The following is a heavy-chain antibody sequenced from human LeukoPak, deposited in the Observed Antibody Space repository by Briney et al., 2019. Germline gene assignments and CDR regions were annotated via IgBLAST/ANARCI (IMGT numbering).Heavy chain of an antibody. CDR2: IIPIFGTA. CDR3: ARLRLGYYYMDV. Sequence: ASVKVSCKASGGTFSSYAISWVRQAPGQGFEWMGRIIPIFGTANYAQKFQGRVTITTDESTSTAYMELSSLRSEDTAVYYCARLRLGYYYMDVWGKGTTVTVSS. V-gene: IGHV1-69*05. D-gene: IGHD3-16*01. J-gene: IGHJ6*03. CDR1: GGTFSSYA.